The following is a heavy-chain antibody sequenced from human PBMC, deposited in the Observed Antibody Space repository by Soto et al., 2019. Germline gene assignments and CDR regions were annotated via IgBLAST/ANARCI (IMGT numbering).Heavy chain of an antibody. V-gene: IGHV3-53*01. Sequence: EVQLVESGGGLIQPGGSLRLSCAASGFTVSSTYMSWVRQAPGKGLEWVSVIYSGGSTFYADSVKGRFTIPRDNSKNTLYRHMNSLRAEDTAVYYCAKMYSGSSPLQYWGQGTLVTVAS. CDR3: AKMYSGSSPLQY. CDR1: GFTVSSTY. CDR2: IYSGGST. D-gene: IGHD1-26*01. J-gene: IGHJ4*02.